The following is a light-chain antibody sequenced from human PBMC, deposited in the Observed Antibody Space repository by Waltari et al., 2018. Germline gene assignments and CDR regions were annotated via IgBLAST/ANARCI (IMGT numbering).Light chain of an antibody. CDR2: NDR. V-gene: IGLV3-25*03. CDR1: ALPKQY. Sequence: SYKLTQAPSVSVSPGQTARITCSGDALPKQYVHWYQHKAGQAPVILIFNDRERPAGIRERCSGSSSGAVVTLTITGAQAEDEADYYCQSTDSSGTDVVFGGGTRLNVL. CDR3: QSTDSSGTDVV. J-gene: IGLJ2*01.